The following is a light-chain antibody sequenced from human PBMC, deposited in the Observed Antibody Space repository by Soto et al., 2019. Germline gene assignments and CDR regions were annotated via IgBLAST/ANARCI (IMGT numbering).Light chain of an antibody. CDR1: SSDVGGYNY. J-gene: IGLJ1*01. V-gene: IGLV2-14*01. Sequence: QAALTQPASVSGSPGQSSTISGTVTSSDVGGYNYVSWYQQHPGKAPKFMIYDVSNRPSGVSTRFSGSKSGNTASLTISGLQAEDEADYYCNSYTTSNTRQIVFGTGTKVTVL. CDR2: DVS. CDR3: NSYTTSNTRQIV.